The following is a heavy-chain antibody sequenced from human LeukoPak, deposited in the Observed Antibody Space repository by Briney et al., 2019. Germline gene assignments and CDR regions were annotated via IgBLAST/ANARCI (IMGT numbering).Heavy chain of an antibody. V-gene: IGHV4-59*12. CDR2: ISNSGST. D-gene: IGHD1-26*01. CDR3: ARGGLRWELLPARARKSYYFDY. Sequence: KPSETLSLTCTVSGDSISDYYWSWIRQPPGKGLEWVGYISNSGSTNYNPSLKSRVTISVLTSKKQFSLKLSSVTAADTAVYYCARGGLRWELLPARARKSYYFDYWGQGTLVTVSS. CDR1: GDSISDYY. J-gene: IGHJ4*02.